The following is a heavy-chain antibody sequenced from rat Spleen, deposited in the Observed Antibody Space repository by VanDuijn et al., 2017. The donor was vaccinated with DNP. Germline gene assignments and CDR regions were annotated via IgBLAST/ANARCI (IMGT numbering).Heavy chain of an antibody. CDR2: ISYSGIT. CDR1: GYSITSNY. Sequence: EVQLQESGPGRVKPSQSLSLTCSVTGYSITSNYWGWIRKFPGNKMEWMAYISYSGITGYNPSLKSRISITRDTSKNQFFLQVNSVTTEDTATYYCARLGTQGFTYWGQGTLVTVSS. D-gene: IGHD1-5*01. J-gene: IGHJ3*01. CDR3: ARLGTQGFTY. V-gene: IGHV3-1*01.